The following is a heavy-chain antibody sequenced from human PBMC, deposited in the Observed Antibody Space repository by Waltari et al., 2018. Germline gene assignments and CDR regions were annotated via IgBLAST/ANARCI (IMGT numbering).Heavy chain of an antibody. J-gene: IGHJ3*02. CDR2: IKKDGSEE. CDR1: GCTLGIYW. V-gene: IGHV3-7*01. CDR3: ARDQWFAFDI. D-gene: IGHD3-22*01. Sequence: EVQLVESGGGLVQPGGSLRHSCGASGCTLGIYWRSWVRQAPGKGLEWVAKIKKDGSEEYYVDSVRGRFTISRDNAKNSLYLQMNSLRPEDTAVYYCARDQWFAFDIWGQGTMVTVSS.